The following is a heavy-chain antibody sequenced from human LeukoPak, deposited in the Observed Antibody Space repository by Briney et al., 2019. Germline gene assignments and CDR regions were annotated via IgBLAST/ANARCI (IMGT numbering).Heavy chain of an antibody. D-gene: IGHD2-2*01. CDR2: IIPILGIA. CDR3: ARAGGYCSSTSCSHYFDY. V-gene: IGHV1-69*02. CDR1: GGTFSSYT. J-gene: IGHJ4*02. Sequence: SVKVSCKASGGTFSSYTISWVRQAPGQGLEWMGRIIPILGIANYAQKFQGRVTITADKSTSTAYMELSSLRSEDTAVYYCARAGGYCSSTSCSHYFDYWGQGTLVTVSS.